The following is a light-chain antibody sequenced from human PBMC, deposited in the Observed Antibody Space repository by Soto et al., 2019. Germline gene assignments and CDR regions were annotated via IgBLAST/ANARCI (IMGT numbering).Light chain of an antibody. Sequence: DIQMTQSPSSVFASVGYRITITCQASQDIGSRLAWFQQKPGKATQYLIQAASILQSGVPSRFSVSGSGTEFILTINNLQPEDFASYFCLQGYSFPRTVGLGTKVDIK. J-gene: IGKJ1*01. V-gene: IGKV1-12*01. CDR1: QDIGSR. CDR3: LQGYSFPRT. CDR2: AAS.